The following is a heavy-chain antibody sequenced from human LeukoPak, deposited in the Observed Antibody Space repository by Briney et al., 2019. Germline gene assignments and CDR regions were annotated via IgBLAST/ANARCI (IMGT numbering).Heavy chain of an antibody. V-gene: IGHV1-46*03. CDR3: ARDQSGPQWLVFVDY. D-gene: IGHD6-19*01. CDR2: INPSGGST. J-gene: IGHJ4*02. CDR1: GYTFTSYY. Sequence: GASVKVSCKASGYTFTSYYMHWVRQAPGQGLEWMGIINPSGGSTSYAQKFQGRVTMTRDTSTSTVYMELSSLRSEDTAVYYRARDQSGPQWLVFVDYWGQGTLVTVSS.